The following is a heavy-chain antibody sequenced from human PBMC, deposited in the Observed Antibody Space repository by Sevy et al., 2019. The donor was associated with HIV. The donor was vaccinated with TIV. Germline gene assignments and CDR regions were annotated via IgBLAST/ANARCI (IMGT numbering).Heavy chain of an antibody. V-gene: IGHV1-18*01. CDR2: VSPYNGKT. CDR3: ASPFCGGGSCYRWYFDF. CDR1: GYTFTSFG. J-gene: IGHJ4*02. Sequence: ASVKVSCKASGYTFTSFGITWVRQAPGQGLEWVGWVSPYNGKTKYAQKLQGRVTMTTDTSTSTAYMVLRSLSSADTAVYYCASPFCGGGSCYRWYFDFWGQGTLVTVSS. D-gene: IGHD2-15*01.